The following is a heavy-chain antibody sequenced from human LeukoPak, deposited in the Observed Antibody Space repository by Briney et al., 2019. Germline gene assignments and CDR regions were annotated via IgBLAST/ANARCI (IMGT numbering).Heavy chain of an antibody. CDR3: ARERGYGDFCFDP. CDR2: ISSSSTYI. D-gene: IGHD4-17*01. Sequence: PGGSLRLSCAASGFTFSSKSMNWVRQAPGKGLEWVSSISSSSTYIYYADSVKGRFTISRDNAKNSLYLQLNSLRAEDTAVYYCARERGYGDFCFDPWGQGTLVTVSS. V-gene: IGHV3-21*01. CDR1: GFTFSSKS. J-gene: IGHJ5*02.